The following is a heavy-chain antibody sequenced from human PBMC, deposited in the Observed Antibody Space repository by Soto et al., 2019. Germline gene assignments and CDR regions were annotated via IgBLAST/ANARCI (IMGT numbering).Heavy chain of an antibody. D-gene: IGHD6-6*01. CDR1: EITFSRYA. V-gene: IGHV3-23*01. Sequence: EVQLLESGGGLVQPGGSLRLSCAASEITFSRYAMSWVRQAPGKGLEWVSGISGGGSSTYYADSVKARFTVSRDNSKNTVYLQMNSLRAEDMAVYYCAKYSRTTSSRGAFDIWGQGTMVTVSS. J-gene: IGHJ3*02. CDR3: AKYSRTTSSRGAFDI. CDR2: ISGGGSST.